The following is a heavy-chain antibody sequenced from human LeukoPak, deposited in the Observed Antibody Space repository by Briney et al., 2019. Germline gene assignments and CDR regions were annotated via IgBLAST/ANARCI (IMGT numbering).Heavy chain of an antibody. Sequence: PGGSLRLSCTASGFTFGDYAMSWFRQAPGKGLEYVSSIISSSLDIEYAESVKGRFTISRDNAKKFLYLQMNNLRAEDTAVYYCARDRRGYDASGHYYRHFDFWGQGTLVSVSS. CDR2: IISSSLDI. CDR3: ARDRRGYDASGHYYRHFDF. J-gene: IGHJ4*02. V-gene: IGHV3-21*01. CDR1: GFTFGDYA. D-gene: IGHD3-22*01.